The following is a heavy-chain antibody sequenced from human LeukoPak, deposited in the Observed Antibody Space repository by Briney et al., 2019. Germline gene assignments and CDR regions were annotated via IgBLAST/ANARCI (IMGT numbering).Heavy chain of an antibody. CDR2: INTDGSST. V-gene: IGHV3-74*01. D-gene: IGHD6-19*01. Sequence: GGSLRLSCAASGFTFKNYWMHWVRQAPGKGLMWVSRINTDGSSTTYADSVKGRFTISRDNAKNTLYLQMNSLRAEDTAVYYCAKLYGSGYYFFDNWGQGTLVTVSS. CDR1: GFTFKNYW. J-gene: IGHJ4*02. CDR3: AKLYGSGYYFFDN.